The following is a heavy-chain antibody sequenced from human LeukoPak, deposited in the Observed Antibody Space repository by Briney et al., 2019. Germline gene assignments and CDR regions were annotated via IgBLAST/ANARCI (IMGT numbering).Heavy chain of an antibody. J-gene: IGHJ5*02. CDR2: IKSKTDGGTT. CDR1: GFTFSNAW. D-gene: IGHD6-19*01. CDR3: TTRRPIAVAGTFDP. V-gene: IGHV3-15*01. Sequence: GGSLRLSCAASGFTFSNAWMSWVRQAPGKGLEWVGRIKSKTDGGTTDYAAPVKGRFTISRDDSKNTLYLQMNSLKTEDTAVYYCTTRRPIAVAGTFDPWGQGTLVTVSS.